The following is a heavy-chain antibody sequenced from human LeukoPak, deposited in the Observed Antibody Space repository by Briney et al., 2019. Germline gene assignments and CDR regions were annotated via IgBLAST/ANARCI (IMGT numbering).Heavy chain of an antibody. CDR2: ISSSSSYT. Sequence: PGRSLRLSCAASGFTFSSYGMHWIRQAPGKGLEWVSYISSSSSYTSYADSVKGRFTISRDNAKNSLYLQMNSLRAEDTAVYYCARTPYYGSGSQNYYYGMDVWGQGTTVTVSS. CDR1: GFTFSSYG. D-gene: IGHD3-10*01. CDR3: ARTPYYGSGSQNYYYGMDV. J-gene: IGHJ6*02. V-gene: IGHV3-21*05.